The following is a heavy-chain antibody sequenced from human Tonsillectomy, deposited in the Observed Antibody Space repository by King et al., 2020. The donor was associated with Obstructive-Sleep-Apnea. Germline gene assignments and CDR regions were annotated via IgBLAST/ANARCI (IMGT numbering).Heavy chain of an antibody. Sequence: VQLQESGPGLVKPSETLSLTCTVSVGSITSYYWSWIRQPPGKGLEWIGYIYYTGSANYNPSLKSRVTISVDTSKNQFSLRLSSVTAADTAVFYCAREWLGVDYWGQGTLVTVSS. V-gene: IGHV4-59*01. CDR3: AREWLGVDY. J-gene: IGHJ4*02. D-gene: IGHD6-19*01. CDR2: IYYTGSA. CDR1: VGSITSYY.